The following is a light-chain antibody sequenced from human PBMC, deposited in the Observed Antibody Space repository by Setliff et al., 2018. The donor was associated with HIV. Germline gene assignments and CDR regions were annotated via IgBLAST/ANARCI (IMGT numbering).Light chain of an antibody. J-gene: IGLJ1*01. CDR3: CSYAGSYRFV. Sequence: QSVLTQPPSVSGAPGQRVTVSCTGNTSNIGAGFEVQWYQQIPETAPKLLIFRSTNRPSGVPDPFSASKSGNTASLSISGLQAEGEAEYYCCSYAGSYRFVFGTGTKVTVL. CDR1: TSNIGAGFE. V-gene: IGLV1-40*01. CDR2: RST.